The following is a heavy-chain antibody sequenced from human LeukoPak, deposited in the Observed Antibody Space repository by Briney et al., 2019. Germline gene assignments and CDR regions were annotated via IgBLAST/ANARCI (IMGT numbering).Heavy chain of an antibody. Sequence: SETLSLTCSVSGDSMNSGFSYWAWIRQPPGKGLEWFGTIYDSGSTGSTFYNPPIKSRVTISVDTYKTQSSLNLSSVTAADPAIYYSARHLYDKTGRPLDSWGQGTLVTVSS. CDR2: IYDSGSTGST. CDR1: GDSMNSGFSY. V-gene: IGHV4-39*01. CDR3: ARHLYDKTGRPLDS. J-gene: IGHJ4*02. D-gene: IGHD3-9*01.